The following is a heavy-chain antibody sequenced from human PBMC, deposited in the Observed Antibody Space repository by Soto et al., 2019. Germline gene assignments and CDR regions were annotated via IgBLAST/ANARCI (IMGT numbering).Heavy chain of an antibody. V-gene: IGHV3-30*18. Sequence: PGGSLRLSCAASGFTFSSYGMHWVRQAPGKGLEWVAVISYDGSNKYYADSVKGRFTISRDNSKNTLYLQMNSLRAEDTAVYYCAKDTMYSSSSSYYYGMAVWGQGTTVTVSS. CDR1: GFTFSSYG. J-gene: IGHJ6*02. CDR2: ISYDGSNK. CDR3: AKDTMYSSSSSYYYGMAV. D-gene: IGHD6-6*01.